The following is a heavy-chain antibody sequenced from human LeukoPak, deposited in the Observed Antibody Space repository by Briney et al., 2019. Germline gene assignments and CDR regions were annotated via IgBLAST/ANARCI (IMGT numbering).Heavy chain of an antibody. V-gene: IGHV1-69*05. D-gene: IGHD2-2*01. Sequence: GSSVKVSCKASGGTFSSYAISWVRQAPGQGLEWMGGIIPICGTANYAQKFQGRVTITTDESTSTAYMELSRLRSEDTAVYYCASSGGYCSSTSCYSDYWGQGTLVTVSS. J-gene: IGHJ4*02. CDR2: IIPICGTA. CDR1: GGTFSSYA. CDR3: ASSGGYCSSTSCYSDY.